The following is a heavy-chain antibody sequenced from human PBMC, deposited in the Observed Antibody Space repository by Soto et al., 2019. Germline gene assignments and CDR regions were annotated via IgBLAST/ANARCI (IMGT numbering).Heavy chain of an antibody. CDR2: IYHSGST. J-gene: IGHJ3*02. Sequence: SETLSLTCAVSGGSISSINWWSWVRQPPGKGLEWIGEIYHSGSTNYNPSLKSRVTISVDKSKNQFSLKLSSVTAADTAVYYCARGDCSGGSCYSVAIWGQGTMVTVSS. CDR1: GGSISSINW. D-gene: IGHD2-15*01. CDR3: ARGDCSGGSCYSVAI. V-gene: IGHV4-4*02.